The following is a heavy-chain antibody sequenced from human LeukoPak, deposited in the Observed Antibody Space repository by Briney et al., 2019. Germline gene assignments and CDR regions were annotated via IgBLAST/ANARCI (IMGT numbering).Heavy chain of an antibody. J-gene: IGHJ6*02. V-gene: IGHV1-69*13. Sequence: ASVKVSCKASGGTFSSYAISWVRQAPGQGLEWMGGIIPIFGTANYAQKFQGRVTITADESTSTAYMELSSLRSEDTAVYYCARRYCSGGSCSYYYGMDVWGQGTTVTVSS. CDR2: IIPIFGTA. D-gene: IGHD2-15*01. CDR3: ARRYCSGGSCSYYYGMDV. CDR1: GGTFSSYA.